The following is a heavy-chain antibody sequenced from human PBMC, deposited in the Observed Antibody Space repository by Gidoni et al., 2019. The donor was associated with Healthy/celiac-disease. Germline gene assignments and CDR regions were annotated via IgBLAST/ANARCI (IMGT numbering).Heavy chain of an antibody. J-gene: IGHJ6*02. CDR1: GFTFSDYY. CDR3: ARDIAAAGMSGEDGMDV. V-gene: IGHV3-11*05. CDR2: ISSSSSYT. D-gene: IGHD6-13*01. Sequence: QVQLVESGGGLVKPGGSLRLSCAASGFTFSDYYMSWIRQAPGKGLEWVSYISSSSSYTNYADSVKGRFTISRDNAKNSLYLQMNSLRAEDTAVYYCARDIAAAGMSGEDGMDVWGQGTTVTVSS.